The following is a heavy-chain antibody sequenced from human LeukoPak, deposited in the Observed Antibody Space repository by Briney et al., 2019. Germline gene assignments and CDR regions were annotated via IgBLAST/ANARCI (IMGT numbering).Heavy chain of an antibody. V-gene: IGHV3-23*01. CDR2: ISSRGDST. D-gene: IGHD6-19*01. J-gene: IGHJ4*02. CDR1: GFLLSNYA. CDR3: VKGPRPDITVAHTVEN. Sequence: QPGGSPNLPLATSGFLLSNYAKSLVRQVPGRGPEWVSTISSRGDSTYVADSVKGRFTISRDNSKNSLYLQMNTVRAEDTAVYYCVKGPRPDITVAHTVENWGQGTLVTVSS.